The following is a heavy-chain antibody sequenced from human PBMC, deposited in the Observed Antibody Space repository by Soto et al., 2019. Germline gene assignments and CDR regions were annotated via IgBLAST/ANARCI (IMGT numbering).Heavy chain of an antibody. V-gene: IGHV3-74*01. CDR1: GFTFSSDW. J-gene: IGHJ1*01. Sequence: EVQLVESGGGLVQPGESLRLSCAASGFTFSSDWMHWVRQVPGKGLVWVSRINGDGSSTTYADSVKGRFSISRDNAKNTLYLQMNSLRAEDTAVYYCATEGGYCDSTTCWKYFLHWGQGTLVTVSS. CDR3: ATEGGYCDSTTCWKYFLH. D-gene: IGHD2-2*01. CDR2: INGDGSST.